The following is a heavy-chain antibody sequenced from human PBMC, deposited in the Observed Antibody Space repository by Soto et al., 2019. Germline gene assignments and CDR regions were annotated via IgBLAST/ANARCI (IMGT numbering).Heavy chain of an antibody. CDR2: ITHSGST. J-gene: IGHJ4*02. D-gene: IGHD2-8*02. V-gene: IGHV4-34*01. CDR3: ARDKITGVFDY. CDR1: GGSFSAYY. Sequence: QVQLQQWGAGLLKPSETLSLTCAVYGGSFSAYYWTWIRQPPRTGLVWIGEITHSGSTNYNPSLKSRVTISVDTSKNQFSLKLTSVTAADTAVYYCARDKITGVFDYWGQGTLVTVSS.